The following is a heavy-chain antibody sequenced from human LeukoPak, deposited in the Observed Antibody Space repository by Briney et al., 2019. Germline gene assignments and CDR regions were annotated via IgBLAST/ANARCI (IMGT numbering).Heavy chain of an antibody. V-gene: IGHV3-48*01. J-gene: IGHJ4*02. D-gene: IGHD2-2*01. Sequence: GGSLRLSCAASGFTFSSYSMDWVRQAPGKGLEWVSYISSSSSTIYYADSVKGRFTISRDNAKNSLYLQMNSLRAEDTAVYYCARGWVVPAASRFSTDYWGQGTLVTVSS. CDR2: ISSSSSTI. CDR3: ARGWVVPAASRFSTDY. CDR1: GFTFSSYS.